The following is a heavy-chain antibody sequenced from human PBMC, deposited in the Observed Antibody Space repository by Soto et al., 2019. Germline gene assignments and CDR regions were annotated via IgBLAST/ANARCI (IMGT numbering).Heavy chain of an antibody. CDR3: ATPVRDSSGYSGSVGLPDYFDY. J-gene: IGHJ4*02. D-gene: IGHD3-22*01. CDR1: GGTFSSYA. CDR2: IIPIFGTA. Sequence: SVKVSCKASGGTFSSYAISWVRQAPGQGLEWMGGIIPIFGTANYAQKFQGRVTITADESTSTAYMELSSLRSEDTAVYYCATPVRDSSGYSGSVGLPDYFDYWGQGTLVTVSS. V-gene: IGHV1-69*13.